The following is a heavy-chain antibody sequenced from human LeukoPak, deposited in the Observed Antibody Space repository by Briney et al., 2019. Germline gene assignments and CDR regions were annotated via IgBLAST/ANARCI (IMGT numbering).Heavy chain of an antibody. V-gene: IGHV1-18*01. CDR2: INAYNGNT. CDR3: ARASDLDSFDY. Sequence: GASVKVSCTTSGYTFTTYGISWVRQAPGHGLEWMGWINAYNGNTIYAQKLQGRVTMTTDTSASTAYMELRSLRSDDTAVYYCARASDLDSFDYWGQGTLVTVSS. J-gene: IGHJ4*02. CDR1: GYTFTTYG.